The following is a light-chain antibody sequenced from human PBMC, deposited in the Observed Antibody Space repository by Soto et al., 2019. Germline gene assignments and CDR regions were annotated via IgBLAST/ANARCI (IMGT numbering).Light chain of an antibody. CDR3: QKYNSYPYT. Sequence: DIPMTQSPSILSASVGDGVTIACRASQSVTLWLTWYQQKPGKAPKLLLYKPSTLESGVPSRFSGNGSETDFTLTISSLQPDDIGTYYCQKYNSYPYTFGQGTKLEIK. CDR1: QSVTLW. CDR2: KPS. V-gene: IGKV1-5*03. J-gene: IGKJ2*01.